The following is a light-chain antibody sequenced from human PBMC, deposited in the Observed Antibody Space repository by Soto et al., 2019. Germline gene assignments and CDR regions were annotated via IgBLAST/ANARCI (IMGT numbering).Light chain of an antibody. CDR3: YSYAGSYTWV. J-gene: IGLJ1*01. CDR1: SSDVGGYNF. CDR2: DVS. V-gene: IGLV2-11*01. Sequence: QSALTQPRSVSGSPGQSVTISCTGTSSDVGGYNFVSWYQQHPGKAPKLMIYDVSKRPSWVPDRFSGSKSGNTASLTISGLQAEDEADYYCYSYAGSYTWVFGTGTKVTVL.